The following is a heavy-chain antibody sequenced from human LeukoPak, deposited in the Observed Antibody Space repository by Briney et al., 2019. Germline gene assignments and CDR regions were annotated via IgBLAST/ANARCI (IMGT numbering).Heavy chain of an antibody. CDR3: VRDKWVKASRTWLHYGMDV. CDR1: GASISSDNNY. CDR2: IYYSGST. J-gene: IGHJ6*02. D-gene: IGHD5-12*01. V-gene: IGHV4-30-4*01. Sequence: LSETLSLTCTVSGASISSDNNYWSWIRQPPGKGLEWIGYIYYSGSTYYNPSLKSQVTISADTSKNQFSLNLRSVTAKDTAVYYCVRDKWVKASRTWLHYGMDVWGQGTTVTVS.